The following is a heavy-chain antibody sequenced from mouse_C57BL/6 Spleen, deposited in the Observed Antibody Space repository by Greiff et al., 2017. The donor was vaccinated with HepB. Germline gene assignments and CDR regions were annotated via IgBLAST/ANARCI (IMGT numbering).Heavy chain of an antibody. Sequence: VQLQQSGPELVKPGASVKLSCKASGYTFTSYDINWVKQRPGQGLEWIGWIYPRDGSTKYNEKFKGKATLTVDTSSSTAYMELHSLTSEDSAVYCCARNYGSSPPDWYFDVWGAGTTVTVSS. CDR1: GYTFTSYD. D-gene: IGHD1-1*01. V-gene: IGHV1-85*01. CDR3: ARNYGSSPPDWYFDV. J-gene: IGHJ1*01. CDR2: IYPRDGST.